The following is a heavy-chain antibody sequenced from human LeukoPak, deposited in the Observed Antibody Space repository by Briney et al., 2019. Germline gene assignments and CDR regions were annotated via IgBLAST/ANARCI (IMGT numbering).Heavy chain of an antibody. Sequence: PGGSLRLSCAASGFTFSSYWMHWVRQAPGKGLVWVSRINSDGSSTSYADSVKGRFTISRGNAKNTLYLQMNSLRAEDTAVYYCARGIVGATGSLGPDYRGQGTLVTVSS. D-gene: IGHD1-26*01. J-gene: IGHJ4*02. CDR1: GFTFSSYW. CDR2: INSDGSST. V-gene: IGHV3-74*01. CDR3: ARGIVGATGSLGPDY.